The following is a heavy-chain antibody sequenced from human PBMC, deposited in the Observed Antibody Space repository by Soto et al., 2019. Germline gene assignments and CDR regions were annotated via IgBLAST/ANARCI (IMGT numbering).Heavy chain of an antibody. CDR1: GCTFSSYS. J-gene: IGHJ4*02. D-gene: IGHD1-1*01. V-gene: IGHV1-69*01. Sequence: QVQLVQSGAEVKKPGSSVKVSCKASGCTFSSYSISWVRQAPGHGLEWMGGIIPIFGTSNYAQKFQGRVTITADESTSTAYMELSSLRTEDTAVYYCARGVPRGRNDVGSEDYWGQRTLVTVYS. CDR2: IIPIFGTS. CDR3: ARGVPRGRNDVGSEDY.